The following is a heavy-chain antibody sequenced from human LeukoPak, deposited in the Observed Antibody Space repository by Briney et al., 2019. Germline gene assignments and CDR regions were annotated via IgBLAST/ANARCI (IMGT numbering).Heavy chain of an antibody. CDR3: AKDAQRGFDYSNSLEY. CDR1: GVIFNHHA. V-gene: IGHV3-33*06. J-gene: IGHJ4*02. D-gene: IGHD4-11*01. Sequence: GGSLRLSCAASGVIFNHHAMHWVRQAPGKGLEWVAVIWSDKSNRFYADSVRGRFTISRDDPRKTVYLQMEGMTAEDTAIYYCAKDAQRGFDYSNSLEYWGQGALATVAS. CDR2: IWSDKSNR.